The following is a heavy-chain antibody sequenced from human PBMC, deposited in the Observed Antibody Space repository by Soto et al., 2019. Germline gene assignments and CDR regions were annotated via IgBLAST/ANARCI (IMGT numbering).Heavy chain of an antibody. CDR3: AILGGERGYCSGGSCPFDY. D-gene: IGHD2-15*01. CDR2: INPNCGGT. CDR1: GYTFTGYY. Sequence: QVQLVQSGAEVKKPGASVKVSCKASGYTFTGYYMHWVRQAPGQGLEWMGWINPNCGGTNYVQKFQGWVTMTRDTSISTAYMELSRLRSDDTAVYYCAILGGERGYCSGGSCPFDYWGQGTLVTVSS. J-gene: IGHJ4*02. V-gene: IGHV1-2*04.